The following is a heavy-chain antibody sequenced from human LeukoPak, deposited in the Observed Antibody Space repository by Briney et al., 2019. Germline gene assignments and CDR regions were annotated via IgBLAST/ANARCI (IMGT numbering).Heavy chain of an antibody. V-gene: IGHV4-59*12. CDR3: ARDSVYATNWYDP. Sequence: SETLSLTCTVSGASLSSSYWNWIRQSPGKGLEWIGYISHTGSTNYNPSLKSRLTLSVDMSKNSFSLKLTSVTAADTAVYYCARDSVYATNWYDPWGQGILVTVSS. J-gene: IGHJ5*02. D-gene: IGHD2-8*01. CDR1: GASLSSSY. CDR2: ISHTGST.